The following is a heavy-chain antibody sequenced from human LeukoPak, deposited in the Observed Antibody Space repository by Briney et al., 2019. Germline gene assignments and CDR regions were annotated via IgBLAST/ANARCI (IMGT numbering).Heavy chain of an antibody. Sequence: PGGSLRLSCAASGFTVSSNYMSWVRQAPGKGLEWVSVIYSGGSTYYADSVKGRLTISRDNYKNTLYLQMNSLRAEDTAVYYCATSRSAAGYAFDYWGQGTLVTVSS. J-gene: IGHJ4*02. CDR3: ATSRSAAGYAFDY. CDR1: GFTVSSNY. CDR2: IYSGGST. D-gene: IGHD6-13*01. V-gene: IGHV3-53*01.